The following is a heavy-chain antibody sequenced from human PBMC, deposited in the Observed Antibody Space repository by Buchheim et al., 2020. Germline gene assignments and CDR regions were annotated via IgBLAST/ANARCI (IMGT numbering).Heavy chain of an antibody. J-gene: IGHJ5*02. CDR1: GFTFSSYG. V-gene: IGHV3-30*03. Sequence: QVQLVESGGGVVQPGRSLRLSCAASGFTFSSYGMHWVRQAPGQGLEWVGGIAYDSSSMTYADSVRGRFTISRDNTRNTLYLQLNSLRHEDTATYYCVYQFLALDTWGQG. D-gene: IGHD2-21*01. CDR3: VYQFLALDT. CDR2: IAYDSSSM.